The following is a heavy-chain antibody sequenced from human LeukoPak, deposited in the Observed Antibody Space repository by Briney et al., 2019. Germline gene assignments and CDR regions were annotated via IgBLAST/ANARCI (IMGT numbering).Heavy chain of an antibody. V-gene: IGHV3-7*01. J-gene: IGHJ4*02. Sequence: GGSLRLSCEGSGFTFSNYWMGWVRQAPGKGLQWVANIKTDGSEKYYVDSVKGRFTISRDNAKSSLYLQMNSLRAEDTAVYYCAKDMRGYCSSTSCYTCFDYWGQGTLVTVSS. CDR1: GFTFSNYW. D-gene: IGHD2-2*02. CDR3: AKDMRGYCSSTSCYTCFDY. CDR2: IKTDGSEK.